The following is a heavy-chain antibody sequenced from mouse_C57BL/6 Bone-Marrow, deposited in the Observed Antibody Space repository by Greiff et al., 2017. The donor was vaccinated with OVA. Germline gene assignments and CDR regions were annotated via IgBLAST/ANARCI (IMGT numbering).Heavy chain of an antibody. V-gene: IGHV14-4*01. Sequence: EVKLQQSGAELVRPGASVKLSCTASGFNIKDDYMHWVKQRPEQGLEWIGWIDPENGDTEYASKFQGKATITADTSSNTAYLQLSSLTSEDTAVYYCTFITTVVAPFWYFDVWGTGTTVTVSS. CDR3: TFITTVVAPFWYFDV. J-gene: IGHJ1*03. D-gene: IGHD1-1*01. CDR2: IDPENGDT. CDR1: GFNIKDDY.